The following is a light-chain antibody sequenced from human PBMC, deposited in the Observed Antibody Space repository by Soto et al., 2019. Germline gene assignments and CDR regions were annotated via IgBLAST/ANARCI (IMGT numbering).Light chain of an antibody. J-gene: IGLJ2*01. CDR2: GNS. CDR1: GSNIGAGYE. Sequence: QSVLTQPPSVSGAPGQRVTISCTGTGSNIGAGYEVLWYQHLPGTAPKLLVYGNSNRPSGVPDRFSGSKSGTSASLAITRLQGGDEADYYCQSYDRSLSGVVFGGGTKLTVL. V-gene: IGLV1-40*01. CDR3: QSYDRSLSGVV.